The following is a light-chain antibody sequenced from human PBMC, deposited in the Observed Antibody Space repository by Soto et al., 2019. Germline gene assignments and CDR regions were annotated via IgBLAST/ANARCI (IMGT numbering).Light chain of an antibody. CDR1: SRDVGGYNY. Sequence: QSVLTQPASVSGSPGQSITISCTGTSRDVGGYNYVSWHQQHPGKAPKVLITEVSNRPSGVSNRFSGSKSGNTASLTISGLQAEDEADYYCSSYISSSTFVVFGGGTQLTVL. V-gene: IGLV2-14*01. CDR3: SSYISSSTFVV. CDR2: EVS. J-gene: IGLJ2*01.